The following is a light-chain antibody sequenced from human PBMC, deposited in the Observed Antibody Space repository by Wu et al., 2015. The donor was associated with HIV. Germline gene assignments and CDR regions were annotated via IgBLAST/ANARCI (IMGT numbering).Light chain of an antibody. CDR2: KAS. Sequence: DIQMTQSPSTLSASVGDRVTITCRASQSISSWLAWYQQKPGKAPNLLIYKASSLESGVPSRFRGSGSGTEFTLTISSLQPGGLATYYCQQYNSYSTFGQGTKLEIK. CDR1: QSISSW. V-gene: IGKV1-5*03. J-gene: IGKJ2*01. CDR3: QQYNSYST.